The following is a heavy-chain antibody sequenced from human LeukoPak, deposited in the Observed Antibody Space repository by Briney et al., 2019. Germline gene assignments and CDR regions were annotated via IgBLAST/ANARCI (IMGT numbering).Heavy chain of an antibody. V-gene: IGHV3-30*03. J-gene: IGHJ5*02. D-gene: IGHD1-7*01. CDR3: AREGMGTTFSAWFEP. CDR2: VSSDGSID. Sequence: GGSLRLSCAASAFTFRSYGMHWVRQAPGKGLEWVAVVSSDGSIDYYADSLRGRFTVSRDNSKNTMFLQFNTLRPEDTAVYYCAREGMGTTFSAWFEPWGQGTLVTVSS. CDR1: AFTFRSYG.